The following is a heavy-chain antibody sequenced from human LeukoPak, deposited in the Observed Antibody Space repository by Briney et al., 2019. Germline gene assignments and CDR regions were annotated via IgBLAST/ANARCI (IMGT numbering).Heavy chain of an antibody. CDR1: GGSISSSSYY. J-gene: IGHJ3*02. CDR2: IYYSGST. V-gene: IGHV4-39*01. Sequence: SETLSLTCTVSGGSISSSSYYWGWIRQPPGKGLEWIGSIYYSGSTYYNPSLKSRVTISVDTSKNQFSLKLSSVTAADTAVYYCAVIAAAHHDAFDIWGQGTMVTVSS. D-gene: IGHD6-13*01. CDR3: AVIAAAHHDAFDI.